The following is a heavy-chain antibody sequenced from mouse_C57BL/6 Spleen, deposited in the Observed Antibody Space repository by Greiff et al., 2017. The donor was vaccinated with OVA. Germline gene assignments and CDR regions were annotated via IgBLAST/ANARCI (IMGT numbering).Heavy chain of an antibody. V-gene: IGHV1-64*01. CDR2: IHPNSGST. Sequence: QVQLQQPGAELVKPGASVKLSCKASGYTFTSYWMHWVKQRPGQGLEWIGMIHPNSGSTNYNEKFKSKATLTVDKSSSTAYMQLSSLTSEDSAVYYCASNYDSAWFAYWGQGTLVTVSA. CDR1: GYTFTSYW. J-gene: IGHJ3*01. D-gene: IGHD2-4*01. CDR3: ASNYDSAWFAY.